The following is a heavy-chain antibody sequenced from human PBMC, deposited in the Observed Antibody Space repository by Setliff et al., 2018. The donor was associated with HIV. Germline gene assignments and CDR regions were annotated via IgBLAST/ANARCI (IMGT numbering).Heavy chain of an antibody. V-gene: IGHV1-69*13. Sequence: ASVKVSCKASGGTFSSYAINWVRQAPGQGLEWMGGIIPIFSTSNYAQRFQGRVTITADESTSTAYMELYNLRSEDTAVYYCARDIPHDYTFWSGSTRFDPWGQGTLVTVSS. CDR1: GGTFSSYA. CDR2: IIPIFSTS. J-gene: IGHJ5*02. D-gene: IGHD3-3*01. CDR3: ARDIPHDYTFWSGSTRFDP.